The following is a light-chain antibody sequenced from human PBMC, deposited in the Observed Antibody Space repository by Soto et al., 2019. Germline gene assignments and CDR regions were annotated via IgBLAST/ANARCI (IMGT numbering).Light chain of an antibody. J-gene: IGLJ1*01. CDR3: AVWDDSLNGYV. V-gene: IGLV1-44*01. CDR1: SSNIGSNT. CDR2: SND. Sequence: QSVLTQPPSASGTPGQRVTISCFGSSSNIGSNTVNWYRQLPGTAPKLLIYSNDQRPSGVPDRLSGSKSGTSASQAISGLQSEDEAEYYCAVWDDSLNGYVFGTGTKLTVL.